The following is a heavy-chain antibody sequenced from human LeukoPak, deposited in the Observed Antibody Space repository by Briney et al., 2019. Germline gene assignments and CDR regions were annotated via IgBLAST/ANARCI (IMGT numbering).Heavy chain of an antibody. CDR3: ARVWGSDAFDI. J-gene: IGHJ3*02. CDR2: INSDGSST. D-gene: IGHD3-16*01. Sequence: HPGGSLRLSCAASGFTFSHYWMQWVRQAPGKGLVWVSRINSDGSSTTYADSVKGRFTISRDNAKDTLYLQMNSLRAEDTAEYYCARVWGSDAFDIWGQGTMVTVSS. CDR1: GFTFSHYW. V-gene: IGHV3-74*01.